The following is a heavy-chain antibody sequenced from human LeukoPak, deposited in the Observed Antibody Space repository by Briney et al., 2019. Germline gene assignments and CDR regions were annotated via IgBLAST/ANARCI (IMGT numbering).Heavy chain of an antibody. V-gene: IGHV3-30*02. CDR1: GFTFSSYG. CDR2: IRYDGSNK. Sequence: GGSLRLSCAASGFTFSSYGMLWVRQAPGKGLEWVAFIRYDGSNKYYADSVKGRFTISRDNSKNTLYLQMNSLRAEDTAVYYCAKGPYYYDSSGYYGDYWGQGTLVTVSS. D-gene: IGHD3-22*01. J-gene: IGHJ4*02. CDR3: AKGPYYYDSSGYYGDY.